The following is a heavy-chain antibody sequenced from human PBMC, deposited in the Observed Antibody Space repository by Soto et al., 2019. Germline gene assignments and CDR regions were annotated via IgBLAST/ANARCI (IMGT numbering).Heavy chain of an antibody. J-gene: IGHJ6*02. Sequence: ASVKVSCKASGYTFTSYAMHWVRQAPGQRLEWMGWINAGNDNTKYSQKFQGRVTITRDTSTSTVYMELSSLRSEDTAVYYCVRATPYGDYPYYYYYGMDVWGQGTTVTVSS. V-gene: IGHV1-3*01. D-gene: IGHD4-17*01. CDR3: VRATPYGDYPYYYYYGMDV. CDR1: GYTFTSYA. CDR2: INAGNDNT.